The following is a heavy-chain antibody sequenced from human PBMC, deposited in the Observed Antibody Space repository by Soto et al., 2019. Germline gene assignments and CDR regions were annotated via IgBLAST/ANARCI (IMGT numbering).Heavy chain of an antibody. V-gene: IGHV1-18*01. Sequence: ASVKVSCRASGYTFTSNGISWLRQAPGQGPEWMGWISAYNGNTNYAQKLQGRVTMTTDTSTSTAYMELRGLRAEDTAVYYCAKLHGDYGGVWFDPWGEGTLVTVCS. D-gene: IGHD4-17*01. CDR2: ISAYNGNT. CDR3: AKLHGDYGGVWFDP. CDR1: GYTFTSNG. J-gene: IGHJ5*02.